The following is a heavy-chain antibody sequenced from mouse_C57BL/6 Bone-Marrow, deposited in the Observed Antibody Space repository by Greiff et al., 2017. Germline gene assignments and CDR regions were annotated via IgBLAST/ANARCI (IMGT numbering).Heavy chain of an antibody. J-gene: IGHJ2*01. CDR3: TACGSPFDY. Sequence: VQLQQSGAELVRPGASVKLSCTASGFDITDYYMHWVKQRPEQGLEWIGRIDPEGGDTEYAAKFQGKDTMTADTSSNTAYLQLSSLTYEDAAVYYCTACGSPFDYWGQGTTLTVSS. V-gene: IGHV14-1*01. D-gene: IGHD1-1*01. CDR2: IDPEGGDT. CDR1: GFDITDYY.